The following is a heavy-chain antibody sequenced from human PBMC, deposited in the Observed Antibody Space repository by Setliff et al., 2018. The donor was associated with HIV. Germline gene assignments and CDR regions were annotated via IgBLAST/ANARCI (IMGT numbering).Heavy chain of an antibody. D-gene: IGHD2-15*01. CDR1: DDPISSYY. Sequence: NPSETLSLTCYVTDDPISSYYWSWVRQPAGKGLEWIGRLYVSGDTNYNPSLKSQVTMSLDTSKKHFSLKLKSVTAADTAVYYCALTGHRLLRGYMDVWGKGTTVTVSS. V-gene: IGHV4-4*07. J-gene: IGHJ6*03. CDR3: ALTGHRLLRGYMDV. CDR2: LYVSGDT.